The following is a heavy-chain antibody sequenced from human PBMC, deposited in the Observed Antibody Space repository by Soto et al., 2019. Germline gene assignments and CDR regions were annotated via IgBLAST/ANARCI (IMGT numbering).Heavy chain of an antibody. Sequence: SETLSLTCAVYGGSFSCYYWSWVRQPPGKGLEWIGEINHSGSTNYNPSLKSRVTISVDTSKNQFSLKLSSVTAADTAVYYCASSGPVRGVSNWFDPWGQGTLVTVSS. CDR1: GGSFSCYY. V-gene: IGHV4-34*01. J-gene: IGHJ5*02. CDR2: INHSGST. CDR3: ASSGPVRGVSNWFDP. D-gene: IGHD3-10*01.